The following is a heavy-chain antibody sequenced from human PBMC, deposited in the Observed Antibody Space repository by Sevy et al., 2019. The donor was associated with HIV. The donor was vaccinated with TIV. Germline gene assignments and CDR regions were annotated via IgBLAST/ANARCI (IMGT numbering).Heavy chain of an antibody. J-gene: IGHJ4*02. D-gene: IGHD5-18*01. CDR3: AKGSGRGYSYGYVDY. CDR1: AFTFSSYA. V-gene: IGHV3-23*01. CDR2: ISGSGGST. Sequence: GGSLRLSCAASAFTFSSYAMSWVRQAPGKGLEWVSAISGSGGSTYYADSVKGRFTISRDNSKNALYLQMNSLRAEDTAVYYCAKGSGRGYSYGYVDYWGQGTLVTVSS.